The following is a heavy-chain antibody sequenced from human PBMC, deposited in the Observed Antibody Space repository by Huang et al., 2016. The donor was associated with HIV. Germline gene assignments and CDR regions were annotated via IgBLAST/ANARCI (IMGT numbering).Heavy chain of an antibody. Sequence: QVQLQQWGAGLLKPSETLSLTCAFYGGSISGYSWSWIRQSPGKGVEGVGEINYSGNANYNPALKSRVSISVDTATKNCSLELRSVTAADTAVYFCARGDHSGGWSNWFDPWGQGTLVTVSS. CDR1: GGSISGYS. V-gene: IGHV4-34*02. D-gene: IGHD6-19*01. CDR2: INYSGNA. J-gene: IGHJ5*02. CDR3: ARGDHSGGWSNWFDP.